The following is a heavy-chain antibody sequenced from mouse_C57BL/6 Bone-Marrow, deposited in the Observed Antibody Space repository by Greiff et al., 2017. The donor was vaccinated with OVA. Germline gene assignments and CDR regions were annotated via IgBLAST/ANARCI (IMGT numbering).Heavy chain of an antibody. Sequence: EVKLVESGGDLVKPGGSLKLSCAASGFTFSSYGMSWVRQTPDKRLEWVATISSGGSYTYYPDSVKGRFTISRDKAKNTLYLQMSSLKSEDTAMYYCARHYYGSSYYWGQGTTLTVSS. V-gene: IGHV5-6*01. J-gene: IGHJ2*01. CDR2: ISSGGSYT. CDR1: GFTFSSYG. CDR3: ARHYYGSSYY. D-gene: IGHD1-1*01.